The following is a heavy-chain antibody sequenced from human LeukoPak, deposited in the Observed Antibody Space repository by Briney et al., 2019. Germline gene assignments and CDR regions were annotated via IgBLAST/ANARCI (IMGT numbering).Heavy chain of an antibody. Sequence: ASETLSLTCTVSGGSISSYYWSWIRQPAGKGLEWIGRIYTSGSTNYNPSLKSRVTMSVDTSKNQFCLKLSSVTAADPAGYYCASDLLRGYFGYWGQGTLVTVSS. V-gene: IGHV4-4*07. CDR3: ASDLLRGYFGY. J-gene: IGHJ4*02. CDR1: GGSISSYY. CDR2: IYTSGST.